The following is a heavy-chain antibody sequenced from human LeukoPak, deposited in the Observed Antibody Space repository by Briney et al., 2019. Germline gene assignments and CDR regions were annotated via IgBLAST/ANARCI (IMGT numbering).Heavy chain of an antibody. CDR2: ISGSGGST. J-gene: IGHJ4*02. V-gene: IGHV3-23*01. D-gene: IGHD3-22*01. Sequence: PGGSLRLSCAASGFTFSSYAMSWVRQAPGKGLEWVSAISGSGGSTYYADSVKGRFTISRDNSKNTLYLQMNSLRTEDTAVYYCAKDHRDSSGYYPFDYWGQGTLVTVSS. CDR1: GFTFSSYA. CDR3: AKDHRDSSGYYPFDY.